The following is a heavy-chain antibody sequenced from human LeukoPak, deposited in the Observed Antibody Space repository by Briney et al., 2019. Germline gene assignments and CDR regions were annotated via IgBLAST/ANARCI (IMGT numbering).Heavy chain of an antibody. CDR3: ARVKDSSSWYWYYYYMDV. CDR2: MNPNSGNT. J-gene: IGHJ6*03. Sequence: ASVKVSCKASGYTFTSYDINWVRQATGQGLEWMGWMNPNSGNTGYAQKFQGRVTMTRNTSISTAYMELSSLRSEDTAVYYCARVKDSSSWYWYYYYMDVWGKGTTVTVPS. CDR1: GYTFTSYD. D-gene: IGHD6-13*01. V-gene: IGHV1-8*01.